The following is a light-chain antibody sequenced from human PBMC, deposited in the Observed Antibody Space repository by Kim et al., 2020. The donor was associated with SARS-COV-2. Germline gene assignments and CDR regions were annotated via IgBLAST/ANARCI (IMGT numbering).Light chain of an antibody. Sequence: APGERATLACGASQSVSSNYLAWYQQKPGLAPRLLIYDASSRATGIPDRFSGSGSGTDFTLTISRLEPEDVAVYYCQQYGSSPFTFGPGTKVDIK. J-gene: IGKJ3*01. CDR2: DAS. CDR1: QSVSSNY. V-gene: IGKV3D-20*01. CDR3: QQYGSSPFT.